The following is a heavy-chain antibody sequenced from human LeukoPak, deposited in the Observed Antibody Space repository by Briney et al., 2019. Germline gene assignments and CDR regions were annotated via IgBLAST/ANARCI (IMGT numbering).Heavy chain of an antibody. CDR1: GYTFTIYG. CDR3: ARDQWYDSCGYYFDY. V-gene: IGHV1-18*01. J-gene: IGHJ4*02. D-gene: IGHD3-22*01. Sequence: ASVKVSCEASGYTFTIYGISWVRQAPGQGLEWMGWISAYNGNTNYAQKLKGRVTMTTDTSTSKAYMKLRSLRSDETAVYYCARDQWYDSCGYYFDYWGEGTLVTVSS. CDR2: ISAYNGNT.